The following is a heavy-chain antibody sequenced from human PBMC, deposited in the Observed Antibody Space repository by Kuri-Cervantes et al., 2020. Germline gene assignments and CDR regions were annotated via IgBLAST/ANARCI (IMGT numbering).Heavy chain of an antibody. CDR2: IRYDGSNK. V-gene: IGHV3-30*02. D-gene: IGHD6-19*01. J-gene: IGHJ4*02. CDR1: GFTFSSYS. Sequence: GGSLRLSCAASGFTFSSYSMNWVRQAPGKGLEWVAFIRYDGSNKYYADSVKGRFTISRDNFKDTVYLQMNSLRPEDTAMYYCAGEGDSGWYYFDYWGQGTLVTVSS. CDR3: AGEGDSGWYYFDY.